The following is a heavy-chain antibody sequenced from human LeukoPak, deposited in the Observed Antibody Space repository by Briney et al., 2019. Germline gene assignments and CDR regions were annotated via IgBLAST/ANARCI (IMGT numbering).Heavy chain of an antibody. CDR2: INHSGST. V-gene: IGHV4-34*01. J-gene: IGHJ5*02. CDR1: GGSFSGYY. CDR3: ARGVTRSGGWYPRAHWFDP. D-gene: IGHD6-19*01. Sequence: SETLSLTCAVYGGSFSGYYWSWIRQPPGKGLEWIGEINHSGSTNYNPSLKSRVTISVDTSKNQFSLKLSSVTAADTAVYYCARGVTRSGGWYPRAHWFDPWGQGTLVTVSS.